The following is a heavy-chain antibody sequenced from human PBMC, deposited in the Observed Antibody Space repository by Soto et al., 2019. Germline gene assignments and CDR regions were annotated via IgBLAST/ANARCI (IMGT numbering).Heavy chain of an antibody. V-gene: IGHV1-46*01. CDR1: GYTFTRYC. J-gene: IGHJ4*01. Sequence: SVNASCKASGYTFTRYCMHWVRQAPGQGLEWMGIINPSGGSTRYAQKFQGRVTMTRDTSTSTAYMELRSLRSDDTAVYYFARGGRLGITMVRGAFAPICDYWG. CDR2: INPSGGST. CDR3: ARGGRLGITMVRGAFAPICDY. D-gene: IGHD3-10*01.